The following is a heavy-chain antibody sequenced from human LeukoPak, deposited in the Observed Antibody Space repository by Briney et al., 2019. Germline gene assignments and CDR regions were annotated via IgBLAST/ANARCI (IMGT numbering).Heavy chain of an antibody. CDR2: IYTSGST. V-gene: IGHV4-4*07. CDR1: GGSISSYY. D-gene: IGHD3-22*01. J-gene: IGHJ3*02. CDR3: ARDSSYDSSGYYYVTSAFDI. Sequence: SETLSLTCTVSGGSISSYYWSWIRQPAGKGLEWIGRIYTSGSTNYNPSLKSRVTMSVDTSKNQFSLKLSSVTAADTAVYYCARDSSYDSSGYYYVTSAFDIWGQGTMVTVSS.